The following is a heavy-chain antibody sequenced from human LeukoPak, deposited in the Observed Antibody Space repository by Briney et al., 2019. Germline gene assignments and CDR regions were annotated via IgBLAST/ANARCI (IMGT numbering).Heavy chain of an antibody. D-gene: IGHD3-22*01. CDR1: GYTLTELS. J-gene: IGHJ4*02. Sequence: ASVKVSCKVSGYTLTELSMHWVRQAPGKGLEWMGGFDPEDGETIYAQKFQGRVTMTEDTSTDTAYMELSRLRSDDTAVYYCARVYYYYDSSGILTLYFDYWGQGTLVAVSS. V-gene: IGHV1-24*01. CDR2: FDPEDGET. CDR3: ARVYYYYDSSGILTLYFDY.